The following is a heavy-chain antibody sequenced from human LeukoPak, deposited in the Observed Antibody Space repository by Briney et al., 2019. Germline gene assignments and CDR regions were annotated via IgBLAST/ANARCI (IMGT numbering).Heavy chain of an antibody. CDR1: GYTFTGYY. D-gene: IGHD6-13*01. V-gene: IGHV1-2*02. CDR3: ARTYSSSWYGMFDY. J-gene: IGHJ4*02. Sequence: ASVKISCKASGYTFTGYYMHWVRQAPGQGLEWMGWINPNSGGTNYAQKFQGRVTMTRDTSISTAYMELSRLRSDDTAVYYCARTYSSSWYGMFDYWGQGTLVTVSS. CDR2: INPNSGGT.